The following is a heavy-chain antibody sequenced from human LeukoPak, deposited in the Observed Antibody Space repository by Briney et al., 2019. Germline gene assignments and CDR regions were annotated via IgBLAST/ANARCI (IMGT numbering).Heavy chain of an antibody. CDR1: GGSISSYY. Sequence: PSETLSLTCTVSGGSISSYYWSWIRQPPGKGLEWIGYIYTSGSTNYNPSLKSRVTISVDTSKNQFSLKLSSVTAADTAVYYCARGPAYYDYVWGSYRSYYFDYWGQGTLVTVSS. CDR3: ARGPAYYDYVWGSYRSYYFDY. CDR2: IYTSGST. J-gene: IGHJ4*02. V-gene: IGHV4-4*09. D-gene: IGHD3-16*02.